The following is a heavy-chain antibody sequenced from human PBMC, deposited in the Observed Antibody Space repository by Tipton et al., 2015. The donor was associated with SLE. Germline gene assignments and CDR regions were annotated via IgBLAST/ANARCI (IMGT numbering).Heavy chain of an antibody. J-gene: IGHJ3*02. D-gene: IGHD7-27*01. Sequence: TLSLTCTVSGGSISSYYWSWIRQPPGKGLEWIGYIYYSGSTNYNPSLKSRVTISVDTSKSQFSLRLSSVTAADTAVYYCARGLGAFDIWGQGTMVTVSS. CDR2: IYYSGST. V-gene: IGHV4-59*01. CDR1: GGSISSYY. CDR3: ARGLGAFDI.